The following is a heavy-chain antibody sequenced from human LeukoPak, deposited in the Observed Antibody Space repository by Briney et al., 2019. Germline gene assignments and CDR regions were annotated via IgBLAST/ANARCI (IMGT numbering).Heavy chain of an antibody. J-gene: IGHJ6*03. Sequence: GGSLRLSCAASGFTFDDYAMHWVRQAPGKGLEWVSGISWNSGSIGYADSVKGRFTISRDNAKNSLYLQMNSLRAEDTAVYYCARVRAYCSSTSCYALYYYYYYMDVWGKGTTVTISS. D-gene: IGHD2-2*01. CDR3: ARVRAYCSSTSCYALYYYYYYMDV. CDR2: ISWNSGSI. V-gene: IGHV3-9*01. CDR1: GFTFDDYA.